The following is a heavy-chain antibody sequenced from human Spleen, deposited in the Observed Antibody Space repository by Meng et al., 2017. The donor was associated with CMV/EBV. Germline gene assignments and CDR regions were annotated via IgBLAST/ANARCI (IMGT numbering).Heavy chain of an antibody. D-gene: IGHD2-2*02. J-gene: IGHJ6*02. V-gene: IGHV4-30-4*08. CDR2: IYYSGST. CDR3: ARSYCSSASCYMLRYYYYGMDV. CDR1: GGSISSGDYY. Sequence: SETLSLTCTVSGGSISSGDYYWSWIRQPPGKGLEWIGYIYYSGSTYYNPSLKSRVTISVDTSKNQFSLKLSSVTAADTAVYYCARSYCSSASCYMLRYYYYGMDVWGQGTTVTVSS.